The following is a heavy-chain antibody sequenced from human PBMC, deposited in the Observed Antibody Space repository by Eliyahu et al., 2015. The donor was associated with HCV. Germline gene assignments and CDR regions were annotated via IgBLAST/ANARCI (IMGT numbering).Heavy chain of an antibody. CDR2: IWYDASNK. CDR3: ARGITLSTLYYDSSGPDY. J-gene: IGHJ4*02. V-gene: IGHV3-33*01. CDR1: GFTFXSYG. Sequence: QVQLVESGGGVVQPGRSLXLSCAASGFTFXSYGRHWVRQAPGKGLEWVAIIWYDASNKYYADSVKGRFTISRDNSKNTLYLQMNSLRAEDTAVYYCARGITLSTLYYDSSGPDYWGQGILVTVSS. D-gene: IGHD3-22*01.